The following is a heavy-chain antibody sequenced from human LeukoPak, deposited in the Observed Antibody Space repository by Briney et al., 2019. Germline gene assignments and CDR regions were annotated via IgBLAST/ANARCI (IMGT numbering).Heavy chain of an antibody. D-gene: IGHD3-22*01. CDR1: GFPFSRNN. V-gene: IGHV3-21*04. CDR2: ISTSSSYI. Sequence: GGSLRLSCVASGFPFSRNNINWVRQAPGKGLEWVSSISTSSSYIYYADSVKGRFTISRDNAKNSLYLQMNSLRAEDTALYYCAKDYSGYCDYWGQGTLVTVSS. J-gene: IGHJ4*02. CDR3: AKDYSGYCDY.